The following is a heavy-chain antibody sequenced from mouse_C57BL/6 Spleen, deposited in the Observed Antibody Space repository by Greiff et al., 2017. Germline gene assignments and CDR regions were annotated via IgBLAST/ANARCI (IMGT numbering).Heavy chain of an antibody. CDR2: ISSGSSTI. CDR3: ARRGYDGYYYAMDY. Sequence: EVQRVESGGGLVKPGGSLKLSCAASGFTFSDYGMHWVRQAPEKGLEWVAYISSGSSTIYYADTVKGRFTISRDNAKNTLFLQMTSLRSEDTAMYYCARRGYDGYYYAMDYWGQGTSVTVSS. J-gene: IGHJ4*01. D-gene: IGHD2-2*01. V-gene: IGHV5-17*01. CDR1: GFTFSDYG.